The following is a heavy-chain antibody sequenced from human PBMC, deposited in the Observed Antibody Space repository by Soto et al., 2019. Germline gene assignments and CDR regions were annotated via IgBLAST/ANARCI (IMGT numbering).Heavy chain of an antibody. CDR1: GFTFSSYA. CDR3: ARVVFVAVAGTGEYFDY. D-gene: IGHD6-19*01. J-gene: IGHJ4*02. V-gene: IGHV3-30-3*01. Sequence: QVQLVESGGGVVQPGRSLRLSCAASGFTFSSYAMHWVRQAPGKGLEWVAVISYDGSNKYYADSVKGRFTISRDNSKNTLYLQMNSLRAEDTAVYSCARVVFVAVAGTGEYFDYWGQGTLVTVSS. CDR2: ISYDGSNK.